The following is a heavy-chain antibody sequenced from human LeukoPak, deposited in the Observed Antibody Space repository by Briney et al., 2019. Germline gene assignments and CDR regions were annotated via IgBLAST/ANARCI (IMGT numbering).Heavy chain of an antibody. CDR1: GYTFTGYY. CDR3: AGAGMVRGVIRIADLGY. CDR2: INPNSGGT. Sequence: ASVKVSCKASGYTFTGYYMHWVRQAPGHGLEWMGRINPNSGGTNYAQKFQGRVTMTRDTSISTAYMELSRLRSDDTAVYYCAGAGMVRGVIRIADLGYWGQGTLVTVSS. D-gene: IGHD3-10*01. J-gene: IGHJ4*02. V-gene: IGHV1-2*06.